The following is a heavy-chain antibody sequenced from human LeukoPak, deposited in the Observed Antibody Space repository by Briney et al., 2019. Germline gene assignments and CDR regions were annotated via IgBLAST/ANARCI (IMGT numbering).Heavy chain of an antibody. V-gene: IGHV3-23*01. CDR2: ISGSGGST. CDR3: AKTNPSGYLDY. CDR1: GFTVSSNY. Sequence: GGSLRLSCAASGFTVSSNYMSWVRQAPGKGLEWVSAISGSGGSTYYADSVKGRFTISRDNSKNTLYLQMNSLRAEDTAVYYCAKTNPSGYLDYWGQGTLVTVSS. D-gene: IGHD3-22*01. J-gene: IGHJ4*02.